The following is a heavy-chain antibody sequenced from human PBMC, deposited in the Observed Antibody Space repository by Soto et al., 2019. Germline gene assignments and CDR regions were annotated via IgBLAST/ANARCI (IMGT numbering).Heavy chain of an antibody. Sequence: PGGSLILSCAASGFTFSSYCMHWVRQAPGKGLEWVAVISYDGSNKYYADSVKGRFTISRDNSKNTLYLQMNSLRAEDTAVYYCARSHLDGLLYFDYWGQGTLVNVSS. CDR2: ISYDGSNK. D-gene: IGHD2-15*01. V-gene: IGHV3-30*03. CDR1: GFTFSSYC. J-gene: IGHJ4*02. CDR3: ARSHLDGLLYFDY.